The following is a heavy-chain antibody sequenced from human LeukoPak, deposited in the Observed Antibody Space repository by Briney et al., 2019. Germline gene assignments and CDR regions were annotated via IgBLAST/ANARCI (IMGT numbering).Heavy chain of an antibody. D-gene: IGHD3-10*01. V-gene: IGHV4-59*08. J-gene: IGHJ4*02. Sequence: PSETLSLTCTVSGGSIGNYYWSWIRQPPGKGLEWIGHIYYSGATKYNPSLKSRITISVDTSKNQFSLMLSSVTAADTAVYYCARFGITVVRGGKYYFDYWGQGTLVTVSS. CDR2: IYYSGAT. CDR1: GGSIGNYY. CDR3: ARFGITVVRGGKYYFDY.